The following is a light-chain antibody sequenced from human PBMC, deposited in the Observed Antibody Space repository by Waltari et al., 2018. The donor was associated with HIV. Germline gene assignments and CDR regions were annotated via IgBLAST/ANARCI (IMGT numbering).Light chain of an antibody. Sequence: SYELTQPPSVSVSTGQTARIPCSGDVLATQYAYWYQQKPGQAPVLVIYKDTERPSGIPERFSGSSSGTTVTLTISGVQPDDEADYYCQSADTSYTSRVFGIGTKVTVL. CDR2: KDT. CDR1: VLATQY. CDR3: QSADTSYTSRV. V-gene: IGLV3-25*03. J-gene: IGLJ1*01.